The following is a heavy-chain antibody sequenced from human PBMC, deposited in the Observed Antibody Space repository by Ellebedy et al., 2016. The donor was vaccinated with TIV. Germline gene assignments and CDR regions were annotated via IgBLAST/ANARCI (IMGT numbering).Heavy chain of an antibody. CDR2: INPNSGGT. V-gene: IGHV1-2*02. CDR3: ARVAERDGELLRYYYYGMDV. D-gene: IGHD1-26*01. CDR1: GYTFTGYY. J-gene: IGHJ6*02. Sequence: AASVKVSCKASGYTFTGYYMHWVRQAPGQGLEWMGWINPNSGGTNYAQKFQGRVTMTRDTSISTAYMELSRLRSDDTAVYYCARVAERDGELLRYYYYGMDVWGQGTTVTVSS.